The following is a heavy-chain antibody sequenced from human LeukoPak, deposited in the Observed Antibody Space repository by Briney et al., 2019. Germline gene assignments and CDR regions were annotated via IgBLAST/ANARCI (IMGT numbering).Heavy chain of an antibody. CDR2: IKSKTDGGTT. Sequence: SGGSLRLSCAASGFTFSNAWMSWVRQAPGKGLEWVGHIKSKTDGGTTDYPAPVKGRFTISRGDSKSTLYLQMSSLKTEDTAVYYCTTYTRSRTFDYWGQGTLVTVSS. D-gene: IGHD2-2*02. CDR1: GFTFSNAW. J-gene: IGHJ4*02. CDR3: TTYTRSRTFDY. V-gene: IGHV3-15*01.